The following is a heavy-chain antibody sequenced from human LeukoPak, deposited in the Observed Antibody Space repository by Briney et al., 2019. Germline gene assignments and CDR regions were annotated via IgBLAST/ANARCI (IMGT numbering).Heavy chain of an antibody. Sequence: PSETLSLTCAVSGGSISSSNWWSWVRQPPGKGLEWIGEIYHSGSTNYNPSLKSRVTISVDKSKNQFSLKLSSVTAADTAVYYCARDSIGGSGGSYLDYWGQGTLVTVSS. CDR3: ARDSIGGSGGSYLDY. J-gene: IGHJ4*02. V-gene: IGHV4-4*02. CDR2: IYHSGST. CDR1: GGSISSSNW. D-gene: IGHD1-26*01.